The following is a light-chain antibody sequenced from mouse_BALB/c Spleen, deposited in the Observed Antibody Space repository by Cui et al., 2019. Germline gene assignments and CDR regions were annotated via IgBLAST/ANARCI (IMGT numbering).Light chain of an antibody. Sequence: IFLIQSPAIMSASPGEKVTMTCSYRSTVSSGYLYWYQQKPGSSPKIWIYSTSNLASGVPARFSGSGSGSSYSLTISRMEAEDGANFYCQQYSGYPFTFGSGTKLEIK. V-gene: IGKV4-78*01. CDR1: STVSSGY. J-gene: IGKJ4*01. CDR3: QQYSGYPFT. CDR2: STS.